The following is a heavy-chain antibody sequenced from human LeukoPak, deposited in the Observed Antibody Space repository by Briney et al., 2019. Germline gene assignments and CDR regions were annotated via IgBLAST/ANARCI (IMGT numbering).Heavy chain of an antibody. V-gene: IGHV3-53*01. CDR3: ARVISSGIFFPGYYFDY. Sequence: GGSLRLPCAASGFTVSSNYMSWVRQAPGKGLEWVSVIYSGGSTYYADSVKGRFTISRDNSKNTLYLQMNSLRAEDTAVYYCARVISSGIFFPGYYFDYWGQGTLVTVSS. CDR1: GFTVSSNY. D-gene: IGHD3-10*01. J-gene: IGHJ4*02. CDR2: IYSGGST.